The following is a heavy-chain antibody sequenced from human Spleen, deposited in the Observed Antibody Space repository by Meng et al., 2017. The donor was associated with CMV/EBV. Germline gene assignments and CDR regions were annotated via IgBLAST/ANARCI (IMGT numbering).Heavy chain of an antibody. CDR3: AREYYDFWSGYWYYYGMDV. CDR2: ISSSGSTI. D-gene: IGHD3-3*01. V-gene: IGHV3-11*01. J-gene: IGHJ6*02. Sequence: GGSLRLSCAASGFTFSDYYMSWIRQAPGKGLEWVSYISSSGSTIYYADSVKGRFTISRDNAKNSLYLQMNSLRAEDTAVYYCAREYYDFWSGYWYYYGMDVWGQGTTVTVSS. CDR1: GFTFSDYY.